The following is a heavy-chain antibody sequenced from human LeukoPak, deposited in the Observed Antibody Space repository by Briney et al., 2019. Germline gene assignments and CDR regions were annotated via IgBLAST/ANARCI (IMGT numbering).Heavy chain of an antibody. Sequence: PGGSLRLSCAASGFTFSSYAMNWVRQAPGKGLEWVSAISTSGGSTYYADSVKGRFTISRDNSKNTLYLQMNSPRAEDTALYYCAKGRLGDYGDYWGQGTLVTVSS. CDR2: ISTSGGST. CDR1: GFTFSSYA. CDR3: AKGRLGDYGDY. D-gene: IGHD7-27*01. V-gene: IGHV3-23*01. J-gene: IGHJ4*02.